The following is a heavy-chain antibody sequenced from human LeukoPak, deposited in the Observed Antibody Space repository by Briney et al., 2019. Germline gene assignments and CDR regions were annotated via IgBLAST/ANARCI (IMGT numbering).Heavy chain of an antibody. CDR2: ISWNGGSI. D-gene: IGHD5-12*01. CDR3: AKDGATLSRYAFDI. V-gene: IGHV3-9*01. J-gene: IGHJ3*02. Sequence: GGSLRLSCAASGFTFDDYALHWVRQAPGKGLEWVSRISWNGGSIDYADSVKGRFTISRDNAKNSLYLQMSSLRAEDTALYYCAKDGATLSRYAFDIWGQGTMVSVSS. CDR1: GFTFDDYA.